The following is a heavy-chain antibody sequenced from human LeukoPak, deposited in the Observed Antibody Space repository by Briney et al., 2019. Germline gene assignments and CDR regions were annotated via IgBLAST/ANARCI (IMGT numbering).Heavy chain of an antibody. CDR3: ASQGITGTTGLGY. CDR2: IIPIFGTA. CDR1: GGTFSSYA. D-gene: IGHD1-7*01. V-gene: IGHV1-69*05. J-gene: IGHJ4*02. Sequence: GASVKVSCKASGGTFSSYAISWVRQAPGQGLEWMGGIIPIFGTANYAQKFQGRVTITTDESTSTAYMELSSLRSEDTAVYYCASQGITGTTGLGYWGQGTLVTVSS.